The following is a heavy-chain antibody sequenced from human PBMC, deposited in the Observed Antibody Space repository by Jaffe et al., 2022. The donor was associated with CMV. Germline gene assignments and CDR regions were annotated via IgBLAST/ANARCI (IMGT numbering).Heavy chain of an antibody. V-gene: IGHV3-33*01. J-gene: IGHJ5*02. CDR2: IWYDGSNK. Sequence: QVQLVESGGGVVQPGRSLRLSCAASGFTFSSYGMHWVRQAPGKGLEWVAVIWYDGSNKYYADSVKGRFTISRDNSKNTLYLQMNSLRAEDTAVYYCARDAKTGGFDPWGQGTLVTVSS. CDR1: GFTFSSYG. CDR3: ARDAKTGGFDP. D-gene: IGHD2-15*01.